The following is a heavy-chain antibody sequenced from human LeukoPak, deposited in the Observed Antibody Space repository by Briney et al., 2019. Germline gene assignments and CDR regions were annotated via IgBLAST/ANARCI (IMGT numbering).Heavy chain of an antibody. CDR3: ARSRRTTLDY. V-gene: IGHV4-30-4*01. Sequence: SQTLSLTCSVSGGSISSGNYFWSWIRQPPGKGLEWIGYIYYSGSTYYNPSLKSRVTISVDTSKNQFSLKLSSVTAADTAVYYCARSRRTTLDYWGQGTLVTVSS. CDR1: GGSISSGNYF. J-gene: IGHJ4*02. CDR2: IYYSGST. D-gene: IGHD4-11*01.